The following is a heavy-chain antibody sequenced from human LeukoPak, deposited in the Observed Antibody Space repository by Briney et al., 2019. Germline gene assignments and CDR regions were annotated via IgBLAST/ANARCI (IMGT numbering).Heavy chain of an antibody. J-gene: IGHJ6*02. CDR1: GYTFTSYA. D-gene: IGHD3-10*01. V-gene: IGHV7-4-1*02. CDR2: INTNTGNP. Sequence: ASVKVSCKASGYTFTSYAMNWVRQAPGQGLEWMGWINTNTGNPTYAQGFTGRFVFSLDTSVSTAYLQISSLKAEDTAVYYCARDRRAMVRGVPYYYYGMDVWGQGTTVTVSS. CDR3: ARDRRAMVRGVPYYYYGMDV.